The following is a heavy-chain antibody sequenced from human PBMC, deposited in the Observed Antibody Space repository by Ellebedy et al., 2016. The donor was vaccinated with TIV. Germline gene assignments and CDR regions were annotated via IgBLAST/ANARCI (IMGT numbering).Heavy chain of an antibody. Sequence: AASVKVSCKGSGYTFSNYDIAWVRQSPGQGLEWMGWIFNGNTYYAQKFQGRVTMNTDTSTNTAYMELRSLRSDDTAMYFCSRNGGGLGYWGQGTLVTVSS. CDR2: IFNGNT. CDR3: SRNGGGLGY. V-gene: IGHV1-18*01. J-gene: IGHJ4*02. D-gene: IGHD2-8*01. CDR1: GYTFSNYD.